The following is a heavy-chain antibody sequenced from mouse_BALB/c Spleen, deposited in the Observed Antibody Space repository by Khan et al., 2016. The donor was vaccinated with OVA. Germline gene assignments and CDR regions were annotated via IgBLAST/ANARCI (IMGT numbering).Heavy chain of an antibody. Sequence: VQRVESGAELAKPGASVKMSCKASGYTFTNYWMHWVKQRPGQGLDWIGFINPSTDYTEYNQKFKDKATLTADKSSSTAYMQLTSLTSEDSALXYCVNHGNTSAWFTYWGQGTLVTVSA. D-gene: IGHD1-1*01. CDR2: INPSTDYT. CDR1: GYTFTNYW. J-gene: IGHJ3*01. CDR3: VNHGNTSAWFTY. V-gene: IGHV1-7*01.